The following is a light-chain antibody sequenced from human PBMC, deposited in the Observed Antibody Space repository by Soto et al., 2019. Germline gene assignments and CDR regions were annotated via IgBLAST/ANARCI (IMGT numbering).Light chain of an antibody. CDR1: QDISGGF. J-gene: IGKJ1*01. CDR2: DTS. V-gene: IGKV3D-20*01. CDR3: QQYGSSPS. Sequence: TQSPSALSASVGDRVTITCQASQDISGGFLAWYQQKPGLAPRLILYDTSFRATGIPDRFSGSGSGTDFTLTISRLDPEDFAVYYCQQYGSSPSFGQGTKVDIK.